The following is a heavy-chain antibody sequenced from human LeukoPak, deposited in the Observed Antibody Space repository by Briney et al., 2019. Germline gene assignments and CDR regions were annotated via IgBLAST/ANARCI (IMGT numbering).Heavy chain of an antibody. Sequence: GRSLRLSCAASGFTFDVYAMHWLRQAPGKGLEGVSGISWYSGSIGYADSVKGRFTISRDNAKNSLYLQMNSLRAEDTALYYCAKGYYYGSGSYFDYWGQGTLVTVSS. J-gene: IGHJ4*02. CDR2: ISWYSGSI. CDR3: AKGYYYGSGSYFDY. D-gene: IGHD3-10*01. CDR1: GFTFDVYA. V-gene: IGHV3-9*01.